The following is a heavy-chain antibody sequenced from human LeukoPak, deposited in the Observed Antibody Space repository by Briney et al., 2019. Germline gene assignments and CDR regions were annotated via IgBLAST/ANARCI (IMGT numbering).Heavy chain of an antibody. Sequence: PSEILSLTCTVSGGSISSGSYYWSWIRQPAGKGLEWIGRIYTSGSTNYNPSLKSRVTISVDTSKNQFSLKLSSVTAADTAVYYCARARGRYRNYYYYMDVWGKGTTVTVSS. CDR3: ARARGRYRNYYYYMDV. V-gene: IGHV4-61*02. J-gene: IGHJ6*03. D-gene: IGHD3-16*02. CDR1: GGSISSGSYY. CDR2: IYTSGST.